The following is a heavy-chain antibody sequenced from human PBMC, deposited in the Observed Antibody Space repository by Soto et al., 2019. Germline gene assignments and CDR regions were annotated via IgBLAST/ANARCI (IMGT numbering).Heavy chain of an antibody. CDR1: ACSTSPCD. CDR3: ATRFYSSGVLDEY. J-gene: IGHJ4*02. CDR2: ISNSGNT. Sequence: SETLFLTCSFSACSTSPCDNLLFRLLPGKGMEYIGCISNSGNTNHNPSLKSRVTISVDTSKNQFSLKLTSVTAADTAVYHCATRFYSSGVLDEYWGQRSLDTVS. V-gene: IGHV4-59*01. D-gene: IGHD3-10*01.